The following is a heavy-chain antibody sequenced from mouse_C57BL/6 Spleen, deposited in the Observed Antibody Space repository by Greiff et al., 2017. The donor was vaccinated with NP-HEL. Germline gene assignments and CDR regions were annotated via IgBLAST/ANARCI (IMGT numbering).Heavy chain of an antibody. D-gene: IGHD2-3*01. J-gene: IGHJ3*01. CDR3: AICDGYYGFAWFAD. CDR2: IHPSDSDT. Sequence: QVQLQQSGAELVKPGASVKVSCKASGYTFTSYWMHWVKQRPGQGLEWIGRIHPSDSDTNYNQKFKGKATLTVDKSSSTAYRQLSSLTSEDSAVYDCAICDGYYGFAWFADWGQGTLVTVSA. CDR1: GYTFTSYW. V-gene: IGHV1-74*01.